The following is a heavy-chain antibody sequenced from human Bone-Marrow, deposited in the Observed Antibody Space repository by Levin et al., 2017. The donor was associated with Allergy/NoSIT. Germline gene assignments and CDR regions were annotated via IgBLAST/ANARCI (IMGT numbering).Heavy chain of an antibody. CDR2: IYYSGTT. V-gene: IGHV4-31*11. J-gene: IGHJ4*02. D-gene: IGHD3-10*01. CDR1: GVSFSRGGYY. CDR3: ARVLGYGSGNSSPHYHFDY. Sequence: SETLSLTCAVSGVSFSRGGYYWSWTRQHPGKGLEWIGYIYYSGTTDYNPSLKSRVTMSIDTSKNEFSLKLNSVTVADTAVYYCARVLGYGSGNSSPHYHFDYWGQGALVTVSS.